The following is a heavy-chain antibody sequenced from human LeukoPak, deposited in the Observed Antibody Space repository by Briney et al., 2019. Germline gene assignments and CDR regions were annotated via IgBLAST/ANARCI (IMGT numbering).Heavy chain of an antibody. CDR3: AWGGDYDYVWGSYSLYSL. CDR2: IIPILGIA. J-gene: IGHJ4*02. V-gene: IGHV1-69*04. Sequence: SVKVSCKASGDTFSSYAISWVRQAPGQGLEWMGRIIPILGIANYAQKFQGRVTITADKSISTAYMELSSLRSEDTAVYYCAWGGDYDYVWGSYSLYSLWGQGTLVTVSS. D-gene: IGHD3-16*01. CDR1: GDTFSSYA.